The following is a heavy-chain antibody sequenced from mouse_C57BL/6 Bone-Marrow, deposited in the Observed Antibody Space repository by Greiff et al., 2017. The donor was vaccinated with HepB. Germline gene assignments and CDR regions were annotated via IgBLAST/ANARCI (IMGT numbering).Heavy chain of an antibody. V-gene: IGHV1-39*01. CDR3: ARDDSYFDY. D-gene: IGHD3-2*01. CDR1: GYSFPDYN. Sequence: EVQLPPSLPDLVPPCASVQISCKASGYSFPDYNMNWVKQSNGKSLEWIGVIHPNYGTTSYNQKFKGKATLTVDQSSSTAYMQLNSLTSEDSAVYYCARDDSYFDYWGQGTTLTVSS. J-gene: IGHJ2*01. CDR2: IHPNYGTT.